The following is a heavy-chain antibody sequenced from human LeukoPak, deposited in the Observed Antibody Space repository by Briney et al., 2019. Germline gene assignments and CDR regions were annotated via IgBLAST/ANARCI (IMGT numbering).Heavy chain of an antibody. CDR2: IRSKAYGGTT. CDR1: GFTFGDYA. V-gene: IGHV3-49*04. Sequence: GETLRLSCTASGFTFGDYAMSWVRQAPGKGLEWVGFIRSKAYGGTTEYAASVKGRFTISRDDSKSIAYLQMNSLKTEDTAVYYCTRGKSNYGSGSYSWFVDYYYYYMDVWGKGTTVTISS. CDR3: TRGKSNYGSGSYSWFVDYYYYYMDV. J-gene: IGHJ6*03. D-gene: IGHD3-10*01.